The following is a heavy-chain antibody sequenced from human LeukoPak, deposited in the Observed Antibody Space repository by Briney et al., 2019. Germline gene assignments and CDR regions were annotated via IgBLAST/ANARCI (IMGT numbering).Heavy chain of an antibody. J-gene: IGHJ4*02. D-gene: IGHD6-19*01. CDR2: IYHSGST. V-gene: IGHV4-38-2*02. Sequence: SETLSLTRTVSGYSISSGYYWGWIRPPPGKGLEWIGSIYHSGSTYYNPSLKSRVTISVDTSKNQFSLRLSSVTAADTAVYYCAREGYTSGWYKTDYWGQGTLVTVSS. CDR3: AREGYTSGWYKTDY. CDR1: GYSISSGYY.